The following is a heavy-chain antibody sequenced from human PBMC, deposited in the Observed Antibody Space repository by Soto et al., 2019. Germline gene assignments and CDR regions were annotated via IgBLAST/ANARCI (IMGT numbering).Heavy chain of an antibody. CDR2: IYYSGST. CDR1: GGSISNYY. D-gene: IGHD2-2*01. CDR3: ASAVLPATAPFHS. Sequence: QVQLQESGPRLVKPSETLSLTCIVSGGSISNYYWSWIRQPPGKGLEWIGYIYYSGSTNYNPSLQSRVTISLDTSKYQFSLQLSSVTAADTAVYYCASAVLPATAPFHSWGQGTLVTVSS. V-gene: IGHV4-59*01. J-gene: IGHJ4*02.